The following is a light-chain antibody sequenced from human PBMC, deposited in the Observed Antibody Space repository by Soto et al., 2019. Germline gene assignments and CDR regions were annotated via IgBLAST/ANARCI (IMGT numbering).Light chain of an antibody. CDR3: QQRSNWPPYT. CDR2: DAS. CDR1: QSVSSY. V-gene: IGKV3-11*01. J-gene: IGKJ2*01. Sequence: EIVLTQSPATLSLSPGERATLSCRASQSVSSYLAWYQQKPGQAPRLLIYDASNRATGIPARFSGSGSGTDFTLTIISLEPEDFAVYYCQQRSNWPPYTFGHGTKLEIK.